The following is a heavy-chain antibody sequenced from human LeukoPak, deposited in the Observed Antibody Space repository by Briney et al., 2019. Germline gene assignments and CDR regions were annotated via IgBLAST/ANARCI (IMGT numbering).Heavy chain of an antibody. CDR2: THYSGNT. J-gene: IGHJ4*02. Sequence: PSETLSLTCSVSDDSISSYYWNWIRQPPGKPLEWIGYTHYSGNTNCNPSLKSRVTTLVDTSKNQFSLKLSSVTAADTAVYCCAGMVRGVLDYWGQGTLVTVSS. CDR3: AGMVRGVLDY. D-gene: IGHD3-10*01. CDR1: DDSISSYY. V-gene: IGHV4-59*03.